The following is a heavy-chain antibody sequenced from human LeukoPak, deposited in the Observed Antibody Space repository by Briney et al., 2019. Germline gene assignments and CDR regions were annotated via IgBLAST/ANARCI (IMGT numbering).Heavy chain of an antibody. J-gene: IGHJ3*02. Sequence: ASVKVSCKVSGYTLTALSMHWVRQAPGKGLEWMGGFDPEDGETIYAQKFEGRVTMTEDTSTDTAYMELSSLRSEDTAVYYCARSGGRRVAYAFDIWGQGTMVTVSS. CDR2: FDPEDGET. CDR3: ARSGGRRVAYAFDI. V-gene: IGHV1-24*01. D-gene: IGHD2-15*01. CDR1: GYTLTALS.